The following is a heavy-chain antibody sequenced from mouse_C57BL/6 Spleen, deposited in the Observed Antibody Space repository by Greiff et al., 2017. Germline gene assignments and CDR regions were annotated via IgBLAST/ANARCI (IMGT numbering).Heavy chain of an antibody. V-gene: IGHV5-9*04. CDR1: GFTFSSYT. CDR3: ARRTVVARYFDV. CDR2: ISGGGGNT. Sequence: EVKLVESGGGLVKPGGSLKLSCAASGFTFSSYTMSWVRQTPEKRLEWVATISGGGGNTYYPDSVKGRFTISRDNAKNTLYLQMSSLRSEDTAVYYCARRTVVARYFDVWGTGTTVTVSS. D-gene: IGHD1-1*01. J-gene: IGHJ1*03.